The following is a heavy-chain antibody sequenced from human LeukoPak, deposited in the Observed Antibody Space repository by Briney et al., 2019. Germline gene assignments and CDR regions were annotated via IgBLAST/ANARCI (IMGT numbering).Heavy chain of an antibody. V-gene: IGHV4-34*01. CDR2: INHSGST. D-gene: IGHD2-2*02. Sequence: PSETLSLTCAVYGGSFSGYYWSWIRQPPGKGLEWIGEINHSGSTNYNPSLKSRVTISVDTSKNQFSLKLSSVTAADTAVYYCATHTASGVNYYYYGMDVWGQGTTVTVSS. CDR1: GGSFSGYY. CDR3: ATHTASGVNYYYYGMDV. J-gene: IGHJ6*02.